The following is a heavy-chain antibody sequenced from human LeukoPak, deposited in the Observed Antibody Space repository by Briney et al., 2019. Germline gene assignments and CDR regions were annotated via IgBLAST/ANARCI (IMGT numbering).Heavy chain of an antibody. V-gene: IGHV4-4*02. CDR2: IYHSGRT. CDR3: ARRGRWLLPRFDY. CDR1: GGSISSSNW. D-gene: IGHD5-24*01. J-gene: IGHJ4*02. Sequence: SETLSLTCAVSGGSISSSNWWSWVRQPPGKGLEWIGEIYHSGRTNYTPSLKSRVTISVDTSKNQFSLKLSSVTAADTAVYYCARRGRWLLPRFDYWGQGTLVTVSS.